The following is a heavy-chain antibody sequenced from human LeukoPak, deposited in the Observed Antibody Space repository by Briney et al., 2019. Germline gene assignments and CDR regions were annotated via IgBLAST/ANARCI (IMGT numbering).Heavy chain of an antibody. Sequence: PGGSLRLSCAASGFTVSSNYMSWVRQAPGKGLEWVSVIYSGDDTYYADSVKGRFTISRDNSKNTLYLQMNSLRAEDTAIYYCAGNVRRCANGVCYGGPEYFQHWGQGTLVTVSS. CDR3: AGNVRRCANGVCYGGPEYFQH. J-gene: IGHJ1*01. D-gene: IGHD2-8*01. CDR2: IYSGDDT. V-gene: IGHV3-53*01. CDR1: GFTVSSNY.